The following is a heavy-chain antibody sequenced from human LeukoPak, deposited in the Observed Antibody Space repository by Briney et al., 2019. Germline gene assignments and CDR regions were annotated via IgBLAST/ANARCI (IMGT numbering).Heavy chain of an antibody. CDR2: IKQDGSEK. V-gene: IGHV3-7*01. J-gene: IGHJ4*02. CDR3: ARDGFVGAADY. D-gene: IGHD6-13*01. Sequence: GGSLRLSCAASEFVFSGYWMNWVRQAPGKGLEWVANIKQDGSEKQYVDSVRGRFTISRDNAKNSLYLQMNSLRVEDTAVYYCARDGFVGAADYWGQGTLVTVSS. CDR1: EFVFSGYW.